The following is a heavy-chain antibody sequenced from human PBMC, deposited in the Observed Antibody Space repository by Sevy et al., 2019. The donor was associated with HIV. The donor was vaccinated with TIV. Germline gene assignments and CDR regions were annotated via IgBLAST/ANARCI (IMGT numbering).Heavy chain of an antibody. CDR3: ARGYYYDSSGYSDY. CDR2: IRSKDYGGAT. D-gene: IGHD3-22*01. CDR1: GFTFGDYA. V-gene: IGHV3-49*03. J-gene: IGHJ4*02. Sequence: GGSLRLSCTGSGFTFGDYAMSWFRQAPGMGLEWVGFIRSKDYGGATDYAGSVKGRFTISRDDSKSIADLQMKRVKTEDTAVYYCARGYYYDSSGYSDYWGQGTLVTVSS.